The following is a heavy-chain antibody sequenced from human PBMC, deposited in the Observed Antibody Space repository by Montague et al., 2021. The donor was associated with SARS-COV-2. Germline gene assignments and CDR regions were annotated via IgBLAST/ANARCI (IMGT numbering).Heavy chain of an antibody. CDR2: ISYDGSNK. CDR3: AREIIAPDAFDI. V-gene: IGHV3-30-3*01. Sequence: SLRLSCAASGFTFSSYAMSWVRQAPGKGLEWVAVISYDGSNKYYADSVKGRFTISRDNSKNTLYLQMNSLRAEDTAVYYCAREIIAPDAFDIWGQGTMVTVSS. CDR1: GFTFSSYA. J-gene: IGHJ3*02. D-gene: IGHD2-15*01.